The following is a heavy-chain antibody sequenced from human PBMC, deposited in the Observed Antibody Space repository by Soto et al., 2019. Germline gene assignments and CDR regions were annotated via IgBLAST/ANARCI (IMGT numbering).Heavy chain of an antibody. J-gene: IGHJ3*02. CDR3: ARGHVHDAFDI. D-gene: IGHD6-6*01. V-gene: IGHV4-31*03. CDR2: IYYSGST. CDR1: GGSISSGGYY. Sequence: QVQLQESGPGLVKPSQTLSLTCTVSGGSISSGGYYWTWIRQHPGKGLEWIGYIYYSGSTYYNPSLMSRVTISVDTSKNQFSLKLSSVTAADTAVYYCARGHVHDAFDIWGQGTMVTVSS.